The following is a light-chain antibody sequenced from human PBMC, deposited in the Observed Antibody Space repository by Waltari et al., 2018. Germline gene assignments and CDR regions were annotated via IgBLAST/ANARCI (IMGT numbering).Light chain of an antibody. CDR2: NTN. J-gene: IGLJ2*01. CDR3: LVYISRGISI. Sequence: QTVVTQEPSFSVAPGGTVPFTCGLSSGPVSTTNYPSWYQQTPGQSPRTLMFNTNTRSSGVPDRFSGSILGNKAALTITGAQAEDESHYYCLVYISRGISIFGGGTKLTVL. CDR1: SGPVSTTNY. V-gene: IGLV8-61*01.